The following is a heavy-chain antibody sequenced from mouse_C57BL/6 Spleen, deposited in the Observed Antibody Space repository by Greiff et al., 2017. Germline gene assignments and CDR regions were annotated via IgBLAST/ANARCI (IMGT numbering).Heavy chain of an antibody. D-gene: IGHD3-2*02. CDR3: ARDWAAQAMWFAY. J-gene: IGHJ3*01. CDR2: ISDGGSYT. V-gene: IGHV5-4*01. Sequence: EVQLVESGGGLVKPGGSLKLSCAASGFTFSSYAMSWVRQTPEKRLEWVATISDGGSYTYYPDNVKGRFTISRDNAKNNLYLQMSHLKSEDTAMYYCARDWAAQAMWFAYWGQGTLVTVSA. CDR1: GFTFSSYA.